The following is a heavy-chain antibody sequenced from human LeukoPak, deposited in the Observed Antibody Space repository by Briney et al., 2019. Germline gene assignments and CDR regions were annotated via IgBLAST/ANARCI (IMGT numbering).Heavy chain of an antibody. CDR1: GDSINDYC. V-gene: IGHV4-59*01. J-gene: IGHJ4*02. D-gene: IGHD6-19*01. CDR2: VFYTGST. CDR3: ARSPNRGSGWYPL. Sequence: SETLSLTCTVSGDSINDYCWHWIRQPPGKELEWIGYVFYTGSTNYNPSLESRVTISLGTSNNQFSLKLTSVTAADTAMYYCARSPNRGSGWYPLWGQGILVTVSS.